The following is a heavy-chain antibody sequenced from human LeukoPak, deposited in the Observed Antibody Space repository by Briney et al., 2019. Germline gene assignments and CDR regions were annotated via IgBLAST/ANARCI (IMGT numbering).Heavy chain of an antibody. CDR2: ISSSSSTI. V-gene: IGHV3-48*01. J-gene: IGHJ3*02. CDR1: GFTFSSYS. CDR3: ARVSSYGDYVGYAFDI. Sequence: AGGSLRLSCAASGFTFSSYSINWVRQGPGKGLEWVSYISSSSSTIYYEDSVKGRFTIYRDNAKNSLYLQMNSLRAEDTAVYYCARVSSYGDYVGYAFDIWGQGTMVTVSS. D-gene: IGHD4-17*01.